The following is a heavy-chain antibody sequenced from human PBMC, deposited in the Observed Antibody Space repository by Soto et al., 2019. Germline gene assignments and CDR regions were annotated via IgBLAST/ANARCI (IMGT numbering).Heavy chain of an antibody. Sequence: ASVKVSCKASGYTFTSYDINWVRQATGQGLEWMGWMNPNSGNTGYAQKFQGRVTMTRNTSISTAYMELSSLRSEDTAVYYCARGGHDFWSGYYPENDYWDQGTLVTVSS. J-gene: IGHJ4*02. CDR3: ARGGHDFWSGYYPENDY. CDR2: MNPNSGNT. D-gene: IGHD3-3*01. V-gene: IGHV1-8*01. CDR1: GYTFTSYD.